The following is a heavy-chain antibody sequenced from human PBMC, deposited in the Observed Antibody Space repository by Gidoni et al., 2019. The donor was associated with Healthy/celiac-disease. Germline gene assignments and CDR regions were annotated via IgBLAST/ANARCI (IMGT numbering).Heavy chain of an antibody. V-gene: IGHV1-46*01. D-gene: IGHD6-13*01. CDR2: INPSGGSK. Sequence: QVQLVQSGAEVKKPGASVKVSCTASGYTFTSYYMHWVRQAPGQGLEWMGIINPSGGSKSYAQKFQGRVTMTRDTSTSTVYMELSSLRSEDTAVYYCARDIEAEEYSSSWYHNAAGAFAFDIWGQGTMVTVSS. J-gene: IGHJ3*02. CDR3: ARDIEAEEYSSSWYHNAAGAFAFDI. CDR1: GYTFTSYY.